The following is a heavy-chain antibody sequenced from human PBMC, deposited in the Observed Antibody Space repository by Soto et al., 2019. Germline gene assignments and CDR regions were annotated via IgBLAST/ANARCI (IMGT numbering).Heavy chain of an antibody. V-gene: IGHV4-59*01. CDR2: IYYSGST. CDR3: ARDPSSGWFGFDY. J-gene: IGHJ4*02. D-gene: IGHD6-19*01. Sequence: SATLSLTCTVSGGSISSYYWSWIRQPPGKGLEWIGYIYYSGSTNYNPSLKSRVTISVDTSKNQFSLKLSSVTAADTAVYYCARDPSSGWFGFDYWGQGTLVTVSS. CDR1: GGSISSYY.